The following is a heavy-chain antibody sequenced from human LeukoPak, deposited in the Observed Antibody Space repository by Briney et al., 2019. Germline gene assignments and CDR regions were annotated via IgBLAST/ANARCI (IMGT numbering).Heavy chain of an antibody. Sequence: GRSLRLSCAASGFTFSSYGMHWVRQAPGKGLEWVAVISYDGSNKYYADSVKGRFTISRDNSKNTLYLQMNSLRAEDTAVYYCVTGYYYDSSGYLGPFDYWGQGTLVTVSS. J-gene: IGHJ4*02. CDR2: ISYDGSNK. V-gene: IGHV3-30*03. CDR1: GFTFSSYG. CDR3: VTGYYYDSSGYLGPFDY. D-gene: IGHD3-22*01.